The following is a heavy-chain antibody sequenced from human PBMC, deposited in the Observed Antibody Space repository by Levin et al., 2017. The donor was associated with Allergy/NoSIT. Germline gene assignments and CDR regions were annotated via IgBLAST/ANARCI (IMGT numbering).Heavy chain of an antibody. CDR1: GFTFSDHY. CDR2: SRSKANSYTT. J-gene: IGHJ3*01. CDR3: ARLSPTPKDFDF. V-gene: IGHV3-72*01. Sequence: GGSLRLSCAASGFTFSDHYMDWVRQAPGKGLEWVGRSRSKANSYTTEYAASVKGRFSISRDDSENSLYLQMNSLKTEDTAVYYCARLSPTPKDFDFWGQGTMVTVSS. D-gene: IGHD2/OR15-2a*01.